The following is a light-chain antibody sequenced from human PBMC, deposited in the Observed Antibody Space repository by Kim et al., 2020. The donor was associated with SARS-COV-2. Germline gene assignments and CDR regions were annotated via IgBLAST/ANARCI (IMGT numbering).Light chain of an antibody. J-gene: IGKJ4*01. Sequence: VGDRVTITCRASQGISSLLAWYQQKPGKASKLLLYSASSLQSVVPSRFSCSRTETVFTLTISCLQREDFATYYCQQANSFPSITFGGGTQVDIK. CDR2: SAS. CDR1: QGISSL. CDR3: QQANSFPSIT. V-gene: IGKV1-12*02.